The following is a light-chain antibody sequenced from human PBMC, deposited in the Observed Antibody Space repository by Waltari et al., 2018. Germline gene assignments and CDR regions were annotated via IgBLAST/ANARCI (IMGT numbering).Light chain of an antibody. J-gene: IGLJ3*02. CDR2: GST. Sequence: QSVLTQPPSVSGAPGPRVTISCTGSGPNIGAGHDVHWYQQLPRAAPKLLIYGSTSRPLGVPDRFFGSTSGTSASLAITGLQAEDEADYYCQSYDTSLRVVFGGGTKLTVL. CDR1: GPNIGAGHD. CDR3: QSYDTSLRVV. V-gene: IGLV1-40*01.